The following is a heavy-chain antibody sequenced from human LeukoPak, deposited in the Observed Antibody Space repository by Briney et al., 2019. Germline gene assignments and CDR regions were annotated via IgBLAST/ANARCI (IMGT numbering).Heavy chain of an antibody. CDR2: ISSDGSNK. CDR3: ARETSAAGRYFDY. Sequence: GGSLRLSCAASGFTFSNYAMHWVRQAPGKELEWVAVISSDGSNKFYADSVKGRFTISRDNSKNTLYLQMNSLRAEDTAVYYCARETSAAGRYFDYWGQGTLVTVSS. V-gene: IGHV3-30-3*01. D-gene: IGHD6-13*01. CDR1: GFTFSNYA. J-gene: IGHJ4*02.